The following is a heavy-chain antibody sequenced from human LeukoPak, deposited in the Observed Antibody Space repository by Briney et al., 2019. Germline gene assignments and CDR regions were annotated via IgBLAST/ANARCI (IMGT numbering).Heavy chain of an antibody. CDR1: GGSISSYY. CDR3: SRTIVIGSPFFDY. J-gene: IGHJ4*02. D-gene: IGHD2/OR15-2a*01. CDR2: IYYSGST. V-gene: IGHV4-59*01. Sequence: PSETLSLTCTVSGGSISSYYWSWIRQPPGKGLEWIGYIYYSGSTNYNPSLKSRVTISVDTSKNQFSLKLSSVTAADTAVYYCSRTIVIGSPFFDYWGQGILVTVSS.